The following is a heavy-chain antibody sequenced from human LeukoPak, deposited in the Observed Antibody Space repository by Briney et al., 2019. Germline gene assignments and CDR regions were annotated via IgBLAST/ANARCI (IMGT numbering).Heavy chain of an antibody. CDR1: GGSISSGNYY. CDR2: IYTSVNT. CDR3: ARGYTSSWSSGDYFDY. V-gene: IGHV4-61*02. J-gene: IGHJ4*02. Sequence: PSQTLSLTCTVSGGSISSGNYYWSWIRQPAGKGLEWIGRIYTSVNTNYSPSLKSRVTISVDMSKNQFSLKLSSVTAADTAVYYCARGYTSSWSSGDYFDYWGQGTLVTVSS. D-gene: IGHD6-13*01.